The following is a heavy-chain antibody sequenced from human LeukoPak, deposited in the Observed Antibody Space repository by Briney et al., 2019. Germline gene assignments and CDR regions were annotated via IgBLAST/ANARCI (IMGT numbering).Heavy chain of an antibody. CDR1: GGSISSYY. CDR2: IYYSGST. CDR3: ARWSWYALD. D-gene: IGHD2-2*01. V-gene: IGHV4-59*01. Sequence: PSETLSLTCTVSGGSISSYYWSWIRQPPGKGLEWIGYIYYSGSTNYNPSLKSRVTMSIDTSKNQLSLKLSSVTAADTAVYYCARWSWYALDWGQGTLVTVSS. J-gene: IGHJ4*02.